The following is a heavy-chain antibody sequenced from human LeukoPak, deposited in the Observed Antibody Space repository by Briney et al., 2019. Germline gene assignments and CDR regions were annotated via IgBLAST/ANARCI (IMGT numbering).Heavy chain of an antibody. D-gene: IGHD2-2*01. CDR2: IYHSGST. V-gene: IGHV4-38-2*02. J-gene: IGHJ4*02. CDR1: GYSISSGYY. CDR3: AREEYCSSTSCYYEEGFDY. Sequence: PSETLSLTCTVSGYSISSGYYWGWIRQPPGKGLEWIGSIYHSGSTYYNPSLKSRVTISVDTSKNQFSLKLSSVTAADTAVYYCAREEYCSSTSCYYEEGFDYWGQGTLVTVSS.